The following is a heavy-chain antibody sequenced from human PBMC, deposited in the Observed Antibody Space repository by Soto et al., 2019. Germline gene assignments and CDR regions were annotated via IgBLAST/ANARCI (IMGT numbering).Heavy chain of an antibody. J-gene: IGHJ4*02. Sequence: EVQLVESGGGLVQPGGSLRLSCAASGFTFRSYWMSWVRQAPGKGLEWVANMNQDGSEKYFVGSVKGRFTISRDNAKSSLYLQMNSLRAEDTAVYYWAREKSYGDYFDYWGQGTLVTVSS. CDR2: MNQDGSEK. D-gene: IGHD4-17*01. V-gene: IGHV3-7*01. CDR3: AREKSYGDYFDY. CDR1: GFTFRSYW.